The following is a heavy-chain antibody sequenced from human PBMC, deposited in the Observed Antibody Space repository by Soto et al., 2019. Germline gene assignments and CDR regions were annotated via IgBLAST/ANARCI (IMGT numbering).Heavy chain of an antibody. CDR3: AGPPDMATIRWYFAL. D-gene: IGHD5-12*01. CDR2: IIPILGIA. V-gene: IGHV1-69*02. Sequence: QVQLVQSGAEVKKPGSSVKVSCKASGGTFSGYTISWVRQAPGQGLEWKGRIIPILGIATYAQKFQGRVTIXGDAAXXTAYMWLGSLRSEYTAVYSRAGPPDMATIRWYFALWGRGTLVTVSS. CDR1: GGTFSGYT. J-gene: IGHJ2*01.